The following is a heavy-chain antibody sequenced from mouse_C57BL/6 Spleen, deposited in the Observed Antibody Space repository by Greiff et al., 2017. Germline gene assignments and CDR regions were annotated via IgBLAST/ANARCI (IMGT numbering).Heavy chain of an antibody. CDR1: GFTFTDYY. Sequence: EVQVVESGGGLVQPGGSLSLSCAASGFTFTDYYMSWVRQPPGKALEWLGFIRNKANGYTTEYSASVKGRFTISRDNSQSILYLQMNALRAEDSATYYCARYMAPPYYFDYWGQGTTLTVAS. CDR2: IRNKANGYTT. J-gene: IGHJ2*01. CDR3: ARYMAPPYYFDY. V-gene: IGHV7-3*01.